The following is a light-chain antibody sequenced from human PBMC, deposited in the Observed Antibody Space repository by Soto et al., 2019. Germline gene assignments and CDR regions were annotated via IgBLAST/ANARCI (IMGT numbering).Light chain of an antibody. CDR2: DAS. CDR1: QSVSIK. Sequence: EIVLTQSAGTLSLSPGERATLSCRASQSVSIKLAWYQQKPGQVPKLLIYDASSRATAIPDRFSGSGSGTDFTLTISRLEPEDFAVYYCQQYGSSPQTFGQGTKVDIK. V-gene: IGKV3-20*01. J-gene: IGKJ1*01. CDR3: QQYGSSPQT.